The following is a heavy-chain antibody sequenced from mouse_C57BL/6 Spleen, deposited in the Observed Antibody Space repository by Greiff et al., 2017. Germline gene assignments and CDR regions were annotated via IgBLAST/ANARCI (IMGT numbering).Heavy chain of an antibody. V-gene: IGHV5-4*01. CDR1: GFTFSSYA. J-gene: IGHJ2*01. CDR2: ISDGGSYT. D-gene: IGHD2-1*01. Sequence: EVQGVESGGGLVKPGGSLKLSCAASGFTFSSYAMSWVRQTPEKRLEWVATISDGGSYTYYPDNVKGRFTISRDNAKNNLYLQMSHLKSEDTAMYYCARGGGNYLYFDYWGQGTTLTVSS. CDR3: ARGGGNYLYFDY.